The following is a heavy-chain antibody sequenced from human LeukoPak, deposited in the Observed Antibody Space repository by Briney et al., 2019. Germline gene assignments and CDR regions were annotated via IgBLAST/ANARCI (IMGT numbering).Heavy chain of an antibody. J-gene: IGHJ1*01. D-gene: IGHD3-16*01. CDR2: ISYDGTNK. CDR3: AKDDAWGRYKD. CDR1: GFTFSSYA. V-gene: IGHV3-30*04. Sequence: PGGSLRLSCAASGFTFSSYAMHWVRQAPGKGLEWVAVISYDGTNKYYADSVKGRFTISGDNSKNTLYLQMNNLRGDDTAVYYCAKDDAWGRYKDWGQGTLVTVSS.